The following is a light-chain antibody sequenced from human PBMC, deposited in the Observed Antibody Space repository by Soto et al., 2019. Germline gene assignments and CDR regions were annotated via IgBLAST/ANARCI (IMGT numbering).Light chain of an antibody. CDR1: QSVSSN. CDR2: DAS. CDR3: PQYNTWSLT. V-gene: IGKV3-15*01. J-gene: IGKJ3*01. Sequence: ETVMTQSPATLSVSPGERPTLSCRASQSVSSNLAWYQQKPGQAPRLLIYDASTTATGIPARFSGSGSGTEFTLTISSLQSEDFAVYYCPQYNTWSLTFGPGTKVDIK.